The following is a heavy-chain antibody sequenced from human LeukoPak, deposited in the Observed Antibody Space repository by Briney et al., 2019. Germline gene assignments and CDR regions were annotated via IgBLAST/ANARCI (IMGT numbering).Heavy chain of an antibody. V-gene: IGHV1-69*04. J-gene: IGHJ6*02. Sequence: SVKVSCKASGGTFSSYAISWVRQAPGQGLEWMGRIIPILGIANYAQKFQGRVTITADKSTSTAYMELSSLRSEDTAVYYCARGMTTVTYRGYYYGMDVWGQGTTVTVSS. CDR2: IIPILGIA. CDR3: ARGMTTVTYRGYYYGMDV. CDR1: GGTFSSYA. D-gene: IGHD4-17*01.